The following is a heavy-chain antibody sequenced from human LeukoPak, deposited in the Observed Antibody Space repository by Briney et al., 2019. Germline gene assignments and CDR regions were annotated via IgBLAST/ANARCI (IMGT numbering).Heavy chain of an antibody. CDR2: IGSSGSYI. D-gene: IGHD3-10*02. V-gene: IGHV3-21*01. CDR3: ARGTMFPYYFDY. CDR1: GFTFSSYH. Sequence: GGSLRLSCEVSGFTFSSYHMNWVRQAPGKGLEWVSSIGSSGSYIYYADSLTGRFTISRDNAKNSLYLQMNSLRAEDTAVYYCARGTMFPYYFDYWGQGTLVTVSS. J-gene: IGHJ4*02.